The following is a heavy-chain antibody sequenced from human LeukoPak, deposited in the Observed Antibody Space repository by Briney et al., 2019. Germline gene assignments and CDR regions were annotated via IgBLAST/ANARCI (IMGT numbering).Heavy chain of an antibody. D-gene: IGHD3-9*01. J-gene: IGHJ4*02. Sequence: SETLSLTCAVYGGSFSGYYWSWIRQPPGKGLEWIGKINHSGSTNYNPSLKSRVTISVDTSKNQFSLKLSSVTAADTAVYYCARVLRYFDWLSRSYYFDYWGQGTLVTVSS. CDR2: INHSGST. CDR3: ARVLRYFDWLSRSYYFDY. V-gene: IGHV4-34*01. CDR1: GGSFSGYY.